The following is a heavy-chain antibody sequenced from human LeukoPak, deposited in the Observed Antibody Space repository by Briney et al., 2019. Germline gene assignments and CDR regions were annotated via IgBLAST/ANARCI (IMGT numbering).Heavy chain of an antibody. Sequence: SETLSLTCAVYGGSFSGYYWSWIRQPPGKGLEWIGEINHSGSTNYNPSLKSPVNISVDTSKNQFTLKLSSETAADTAVYYCARSYGDSRFDPWGQGTLVTVSS. CDR3: ARSYGDSRFDP. J-gene: IGHJ5*02. CDR1: GGSFSGYY. D-gene: IGHD4-17*01. V-gene: IGHV4-34*01. CDR2: INHSGST.